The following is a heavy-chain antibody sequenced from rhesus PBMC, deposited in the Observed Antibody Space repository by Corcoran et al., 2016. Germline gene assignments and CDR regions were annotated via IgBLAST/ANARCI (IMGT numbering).Heavy chain of an antibody. CDR1: GGSISINY. J-gene: IGHJ4*01. CDR3: ARAYCSGTYCYRLFFDY. V-gene: IGHV4-173*01. CDR2: FSGSGGST. D-gene: IGHD2-27*01. Sequence: QLQLQESGPGLVKPSETLSLTCAVSGGSISINYWSWIRQPPGKGLEWIGRFSGSGGSTDYNPSLKSRVTISTDTSKNQFSLNLNSVTAADTAVYYCARAYCSGTYCYRLFFDYWGQGVLVTVSS.